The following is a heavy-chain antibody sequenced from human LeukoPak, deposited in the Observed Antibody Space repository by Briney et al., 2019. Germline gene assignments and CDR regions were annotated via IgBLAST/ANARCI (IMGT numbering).Heavy chain of an antibody. CDR3: ATRGYGSGSYGAFDI. Sequence: EXXSLTXAVSGYSISSGYYWGWIRQPPGKGLEWIGSIYHSGSTYYNPSLKSRVTISVDTSKNQFSLKLSSVTAADTAVYYCATRGYGSGSYGAFDIWGQGTMVTVSS. V-gene: IGHV4-38-2*01. J-gene: IGHJ3*02. D-gene: IGHD3-10*01. CDR2: IYHSGST. CDR1: GYSISSGYY.